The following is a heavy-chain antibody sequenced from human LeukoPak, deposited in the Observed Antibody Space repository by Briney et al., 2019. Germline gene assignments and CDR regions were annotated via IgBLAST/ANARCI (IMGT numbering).Heavy chain of an antibody. J-gene: IGHJ4*02. CDR3: TRALGRGGFDY. D-gene: IGHD7-27*01. CDR2: IRSKAYGGTT. CDR1: GFTFGDCA. Sequence: GGSLRLSCTASGFTFGDCAMSWFRQAPGKGQEWVGFIRSKAYGGTTEYAASVKGRFTISRDDSKSIAYLQMNSLKTEDTAVYYCTRALGRGGFDYWGQGTLVTVSS. V-gene: IGHV3-49*03.